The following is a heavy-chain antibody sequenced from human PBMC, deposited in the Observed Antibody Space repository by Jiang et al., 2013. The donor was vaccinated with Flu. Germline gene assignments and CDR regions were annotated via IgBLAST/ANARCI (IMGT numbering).Heavy chain of an antibody. CDR1: GFTFSSYA. CDR2: ISGSGGST. J-gene: IGHJ4*02. V-gene: IGHV3-23*01. Sequence: GFTFSSYAMSWVRQAPGKGLEWVSAISGSGGSTYYADSVKGRFTISRDNSKNTLYLQMNSLGAEDTAVYYCAKESSEYSSSLSYFDYWGQGTLVTVSS. D-gene: IGHD6-6*01. CDR3: AKESSEYSSSLSYFDY.